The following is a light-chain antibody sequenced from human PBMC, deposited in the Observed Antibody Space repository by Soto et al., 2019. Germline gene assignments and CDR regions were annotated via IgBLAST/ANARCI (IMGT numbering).Light chain of an antibody. J-gene: IGKJ1*01. V-gene: IGKV1-5*03. CDR2: RAS. CDR3: QQYDTYWT. CDR1: QSISNW. Sequence: DIQMTQSPSTLSASVGDRVTITCWASQSISNWLAWYQQKAGKAPKLLIYRASSLQSGVPSRFTGSGSGTEFTLTISSLQPDDFATYYCQQYDTYWTFGQGTKVVIK.